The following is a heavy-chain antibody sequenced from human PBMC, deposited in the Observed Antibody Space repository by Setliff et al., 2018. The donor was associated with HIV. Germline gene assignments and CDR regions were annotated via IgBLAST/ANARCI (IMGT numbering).Heavy chain of an antibody. CDR3: ARAIVGAPGDAFDI. CDR1: GGSISSGSYY. D-gene: IGHD1-26*01. V-gene: IGHV4-61*02. Sequence: ASETLSLTCTVSGGSISSGSYYWSWIRQPAGKGLEWIGRIYTSGSTNYNPSLKSRVTISVDTSKNQFSLKMSSVTAADTAVYYCARAIVGAPGDAFDIWGQGTKVTVSS. J-gene: IGHJ3*02. CDR2: IYTSGST.